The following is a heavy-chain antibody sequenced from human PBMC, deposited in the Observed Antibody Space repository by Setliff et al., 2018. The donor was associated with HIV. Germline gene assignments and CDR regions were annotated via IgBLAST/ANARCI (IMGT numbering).Heavy chain of an antibody. Sequence: LSLTCAVYGGSFSGYYWSRIRQPPGKGLEWIGEINHSGSTNFNPSLKSRVTISIDSSKNLFSLRLDSLTAADTAVYYCAAQDLDLVKYYYMDYWGPGALVTVSS. J-gene: IGHJ4*02. CDR3: AAQDLDLVKYYYMDY. D-gene: IGHD2-21*01. CDR2: INHSGST. CDR1: GGSFSGYY. V-gene: IGHV4-34*01.